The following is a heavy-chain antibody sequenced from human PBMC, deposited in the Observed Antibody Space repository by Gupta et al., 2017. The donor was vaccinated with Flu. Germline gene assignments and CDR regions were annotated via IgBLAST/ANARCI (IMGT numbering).Heavy chain of an antibody. Sequence: EVQLVVSGGGLVQPGGSLRLSCAPLGVPFSNAWRRWVRQAPGKGLEWVGRMKSKTDGGTTDYAAPVKGRFTISRDDSKNTLYLQMNSLKTEDTAVYYCTTAPFHGYDYWGQGTLVTVSS. CDR1: GVPFSNAW. V-gene: IGHV3-15*01. CDR2: MKSKTDGGTT. CDR3: TTAPFHGYDY. J-gene: IGHJ4*02. D-gene: IGHD5-18*01.